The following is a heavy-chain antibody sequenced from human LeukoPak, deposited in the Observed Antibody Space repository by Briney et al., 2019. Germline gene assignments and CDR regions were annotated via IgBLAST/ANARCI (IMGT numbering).Heavy chain of an antibody. Sequence: GGSLRLSCAASGFTFSDHHMDWVRQAPGKGLEWVGRTRNKVNSYTTEYAASVKGRFTISRDDSKNSLYLLMNSLKTEDTALYYCARQAGPQGYWGQGTLVTVSS. CDR2: TRNKVNSYTT. V-gene: IGHV3-72*01. CDR3: ARQAGPQGY. CDR1: GFTFSDHH. D-gene: IGHD1-14*01. J-gene: IGHJ4*02.